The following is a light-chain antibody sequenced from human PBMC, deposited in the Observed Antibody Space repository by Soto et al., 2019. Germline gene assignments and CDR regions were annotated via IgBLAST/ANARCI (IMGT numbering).Light chain of an antibody. CDR1: QPLNNN. Sequence: EIVMTQSPATLSVSPGDRATLSWGAGQPLNNNVAWYQHKPGQAPRLLIYGTSTRATGISARFSGGVSGTEFTLTISSLQSEHFAVYYCQQYEKWPPPITFGQGTRLEIK. J-gene: IGKJ5*01. CDR3: QQYEKWPPPIT. CDR2: GTS. V-gene: IGKV3-15*01.